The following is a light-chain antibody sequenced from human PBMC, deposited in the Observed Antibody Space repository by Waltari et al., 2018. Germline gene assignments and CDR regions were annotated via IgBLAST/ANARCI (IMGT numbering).Light chain of an antibody. CDR1: SSDVGRYMY. V-gene: IGLV2-14*03. Sequence: QSALTQPASVSGSPGQSITISCTGTSSDVGRYMYVSWYQQNPGKAPKLIIHDVSDRPLGVSNRFSGSKFGNTASLTISGLQAEDEADYYCSSYTSSKTYVFGTGTKVTVL. J-gene: IGLJ1*01. CDR2: DVS. CDR3: SSYTSSKTYV.